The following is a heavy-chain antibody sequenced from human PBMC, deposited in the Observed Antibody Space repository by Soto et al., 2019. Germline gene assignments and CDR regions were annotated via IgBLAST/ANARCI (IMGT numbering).Heavy chain of an antibody. CDR3: AKQGGPEGYYGMDV. J-gene: IGHJ6*02. V-gene: IGHV3-23*01. CDR2: ISGSGGST. Sequence: VGSLRLSCAASGFTFSSYAMSWVRQAPGKGLEWVSAISGSGGSTYYADSVKGRFTISRDNSKNTLYLQMNSLRAEDTAVYYCAKQGGPEGYYGMDVWGQGTTVTVSS. CDR1: GFTFSSYA. D-gene: IGHD3-16*01.